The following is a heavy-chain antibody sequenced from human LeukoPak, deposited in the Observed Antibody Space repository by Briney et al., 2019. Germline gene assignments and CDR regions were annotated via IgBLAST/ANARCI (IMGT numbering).Heavy chain of an antibody. CDR3: ARATSGPAAIRN. D-gene: IGHD2-2*02. Sequence: SETLSLTCAVYGGSFSGYYWSWIRQPPGKGLEWIGEINHSGSTNYNPSLKSRVTISVDTSKNQFSLKLSSVTAADTAVYYCARATSGPAAIRNWGQGTLVTVSS. J-gene: IGHJ4*02. V-gene: IGHV4-34*09. CDR2: INHSGST. CDR1: GGSFSGYY.